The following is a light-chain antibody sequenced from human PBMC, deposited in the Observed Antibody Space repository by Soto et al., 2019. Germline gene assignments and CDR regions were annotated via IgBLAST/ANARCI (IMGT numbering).Light chain of an antibody. V-gene: IGKV1-39*01. CDR3: RQSYYTPSYT. J-gene: IGKJ2*01. CDR1: QSISSY. Sequence: DIQMTQSPSSLSASVGDRVTITCRASQSISSYLNWYQQKPGKAPKLLIYAASTLQSGVPSRFSGSGSGTDFTLPISSLQPEDFAAYYCRQSYYTPSYTFGQGTKLEIQ. CDR2: AAS.